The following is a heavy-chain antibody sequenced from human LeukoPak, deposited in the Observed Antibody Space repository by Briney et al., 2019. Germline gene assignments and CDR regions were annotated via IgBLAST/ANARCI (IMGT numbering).Heavy chain of an antibody. V-gene: IGHV3-23*01. Sequence: PGGSLRLSCAASGFTFSSYAMSWVRQAPGKGLEWVSAISGSGGSTYYADSVKGRFTISRDNSKNTLYLQMNSLRAEDTAVYYCAESLLTGYSSSWPLYYFDYWGQGTLVTVSS. CDR2: ISGSGGST. CDR1: GFTFSSYA. CDR3: AESLLTGYSSSWPLYYFDY. J-gene: IGHJ4*02. D-gene: IGHD6-13*01.